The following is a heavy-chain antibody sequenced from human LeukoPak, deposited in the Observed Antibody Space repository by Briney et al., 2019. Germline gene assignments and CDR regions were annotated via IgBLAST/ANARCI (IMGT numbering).Heavy chain of an antibody. J-gene: IGHJ4*02. CDR3: ASSRGGINQFDY. Sequence: GGSLRLSCAASGFTFSSYSMNWVRQAPGKGPEWVSYISSSLSVIYYAASVKGRFTISRDGSSSTLHLQMNNLRAEDTAVYYCASSRGGINQFDYWGQGSLVTVSS. V-gene: IGHV3-48*01. CDR1: GFTFSSYS. D-gene: IGHD3-10*01. CDR2: ISSSLSVI.